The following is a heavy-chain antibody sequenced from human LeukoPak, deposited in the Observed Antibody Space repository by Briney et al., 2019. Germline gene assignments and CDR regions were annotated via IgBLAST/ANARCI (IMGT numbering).Heavy chain of an antibody. V-gene: IGHV3-11*01. CDR3: ATEIGVSAASFDV. Sequence: GGSLRLSCAASGFTFSDFYMSWIRQAPGKGLECVAFIGSSGSTKYADSVQGRFTISRDNTKNSLYLQMHSLRADDSALYYCATEIGVSAASFDVWGQGTMVTVSS. CDR1: GFTFSDFY. D-gene: IGHD6-13*01. J-gene: IGHJ3*01. CDR2: IGSSGST.